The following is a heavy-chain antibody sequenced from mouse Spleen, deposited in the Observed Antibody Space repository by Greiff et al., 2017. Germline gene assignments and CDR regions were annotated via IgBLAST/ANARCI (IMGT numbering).Heavy chain of an antibody. CDR3: AREGLRAWFAY. D-gene: IGHD2-4*01. V-gene: IGHV2-2*01. Sequence: QVQLQQSGPGLVQPSQSLSITCTVSGFSLTSYGVHWVRQSPGKGLEWLGVIWSGGSTDYNAAFISRLSISKDNSKSQVFFKMNSLQADDTAIYYCAREGLRAWFAYWGQGTLVTVSA. J-gene: IGHJ3*01. CDR2: IWSGGST. CDR1: GFSLTSYG.